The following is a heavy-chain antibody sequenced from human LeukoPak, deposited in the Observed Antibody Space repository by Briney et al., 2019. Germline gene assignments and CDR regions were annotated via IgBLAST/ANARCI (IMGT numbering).Heavy chain of an antibody. CDR3: ARGRRHCSGGSCYYWFDP. V-gene: IGHV4-34*01. CDR2: INHIGST. J-gene: IGHJ5*02. D-gene: IGHD2-15*01. CDR1: SGAFGGSD. Sequence: SQRRSVTCGVDSGAFGGSDGSGGRRTPGKGMEGIGEINHIGSTNSTPSLKSRVTISVDTSKTQFSLKLSSVTAADTAVYYCARGRRHCSGGSCYYWFDPWGQGTLVTVSS.